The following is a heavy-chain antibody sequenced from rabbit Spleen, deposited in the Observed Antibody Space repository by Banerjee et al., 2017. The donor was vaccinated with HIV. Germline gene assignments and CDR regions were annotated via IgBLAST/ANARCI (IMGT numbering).Heavy chain of an antibody. V-gene: IGHV1S40*01. D-gene: IGHD4-2*01. CDR2: IYSSSTIT. Sequence: QSLEESGGDLVKPGASLTLTCTASGFSLTSSDYMCWVRQAPGKGLEWIGCIYSSSTITWYASWAKGRFTISKTSSTTVTLQMTSLTDADTATYFCARGGYGGHIYSMGLWGPGTLVTVS. J-gene: IGHJ4*01. CDR3: ARGGYGGHIYSMGL. CDR1: GFSLTSSDY.